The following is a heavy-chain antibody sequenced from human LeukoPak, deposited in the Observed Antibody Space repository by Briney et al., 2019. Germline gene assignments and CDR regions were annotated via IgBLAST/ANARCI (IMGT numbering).Heavy chain of an antibody. CDR3: AGGGGWLVEN. Sequence: PGGSLRLSCAASGFTFSSYSMNWVRQAPGKGLEWVSSISSSSSYIYYADSVKGRFTISRDNAKNSLYLQMNSLGADDTAVYYCAGGGGWLVENWGQGTLVTVSS. J-gene: IGHJ4*02. V-gene: IGHV3-21*01. CDR1: GFTFSSYS. D-gene: IGHD6-19*01. CDR2: ISSSSSYI.